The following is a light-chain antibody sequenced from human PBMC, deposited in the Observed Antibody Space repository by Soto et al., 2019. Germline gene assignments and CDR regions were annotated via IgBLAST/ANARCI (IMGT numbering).Light chain of an antibody. J-gene: IGKJ3*01. CDR1: QGISTF. Sequence: DIQLTQSPSFLSASVGDRVTITCRASQGISTFLAWYQQRPGKAPKLLIYAASTLHSGVPSRLSGSGSGTEFTLTISSLQPEDFATYFCQQVISYPPGFGPGTKVDIK. CDR3: QQVISYPPG. V-gene: IGKV1-9*01. CDR2: AAS.